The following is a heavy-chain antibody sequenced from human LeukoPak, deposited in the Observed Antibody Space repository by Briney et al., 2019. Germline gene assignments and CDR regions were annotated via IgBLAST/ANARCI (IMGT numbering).Heavy chain of an antibody. CDR2: IYSGGST. D-gene: IGHD3-22*01. V-gene: IGHV3-53*01. Sequence: GGSLRLSCAASGFTVSSNYMSWVRPAPGKGLEWVSVIYSGGSTYYADSVKGRFTISRDNSKNTLYLQMNSLRAEDTAVYYCAKTYYYDSSGYSPHFDYWGQGTLVTVSS. J-gene: IGHJ4*02. CDR1: GFTVSSNY. CDR3: AKTYYYDSSGYSPHFDY.